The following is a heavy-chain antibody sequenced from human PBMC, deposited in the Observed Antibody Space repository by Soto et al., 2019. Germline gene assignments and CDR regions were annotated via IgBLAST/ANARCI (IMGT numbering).Heavy chain of an antibody. CDR2: TYYRSKWYN. CDR1: GDSVSSNSAA. Sequence: SQTLSLTCAISGDSVSSNSAAWNWIRQSPSRGLEWLGRTYYRSKWYNDYTISEKSRININPDTSKNQFSLQLNSVTPEDTVVYYCARAPREMITFGGVIDYYYYGMDVWGQGTTVTVSS. CDR3: ARAPREMITFGGVIDYYYYGMDV. J-gene: IGHJ6*02. V-gene: IGHV6-1*01. D-gene: IGHD3-16*02.